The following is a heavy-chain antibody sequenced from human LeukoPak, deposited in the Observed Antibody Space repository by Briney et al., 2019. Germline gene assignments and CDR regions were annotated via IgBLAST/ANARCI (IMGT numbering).Heavy chain of an antibody. V-gene: IGHV3-21*01. D-gene: IGHD1-7*01. CDR2: ISSSSSYI. CDR3: ARDSEGVTGTTSWFDP. J-gene: IGHJ5*02. Sequence: GGSLRLSCAASGFTFSSYSMNWVRQAPGKGLEWVSCISSSSSYIYNADSVKGRFTISRDNAKNSLYLQMNSLRAEDTAVYYCARDSEGVTGTTSWFDPWGQGTLVTVSS. CDR1: GFTFSSYS.